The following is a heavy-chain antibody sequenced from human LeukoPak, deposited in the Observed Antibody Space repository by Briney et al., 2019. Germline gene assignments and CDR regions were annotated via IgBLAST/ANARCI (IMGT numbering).Heavy chain of an antibody. Sequence: GASLRLSCAASGFTLSSYAMSWVRQAPGKGLEWVSNISGSGDSTYYADSVKGRFTISRDNSKNTLYLQMNSLRADDTAVYYCAKGRSGVVVAALNYWGQGTPVTVSS. V-gene: IGHV3-23*01. J-gene: IGHJ4*02. CDR2: ISGSGDST. CDR3: AKGRSGVVVAALNY. D-gene: IGHD2-15*01. CDR1: GFTLSSYA.